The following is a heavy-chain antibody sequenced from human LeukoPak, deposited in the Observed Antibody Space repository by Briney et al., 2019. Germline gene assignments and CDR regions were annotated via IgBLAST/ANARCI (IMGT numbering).Heavy chain of an antibody. J-gene: IGHJ4*02. CDR1: GFTFSSYG. Sequence: GRSLRVSCAASGFTFSSYGMHWVRQAPGKGLEWVAVIWYDGSNKYYADSVEGRFTISRDNSKNTLYLQMNSLRAEDTAVYYCAKDGSPFYDFWSGYYGDYWGQGTLVTVSS. V-gene: IGHV3-33*06. CDR3: AKDGSPFYDFWSGYYGDY. D-gene: IGHD3-3*01. CDR2: IWYDGSNK.